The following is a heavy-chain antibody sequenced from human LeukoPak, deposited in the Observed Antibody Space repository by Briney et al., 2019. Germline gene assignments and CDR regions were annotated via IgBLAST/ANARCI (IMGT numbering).Heavy chain of an antibody. CDR1: RFTFRNAW. D-gene: IGHD4/OR15-4a*01. CDR2: IKSKVDGETT. V-gene: IGHV3-15*01. J-gene: IGHJ4*02. CDR3: AIDEPNYAPYDFDY. Sequence: PGGSLRLSCAASRFTFRNAWMNWVRQAPGKGLEWVGRIKSKVDGETTDYAAPVKGRFTISRDDSNNMVYLQMNSLKIEDTAVYYCAIDEPNYAPYDFDYWGQGTLVTVSS.